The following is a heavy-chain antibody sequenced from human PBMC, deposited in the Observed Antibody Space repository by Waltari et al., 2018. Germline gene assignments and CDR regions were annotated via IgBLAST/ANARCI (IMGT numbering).Heavy chain of an antibody. CDR2: IYHSGST. J-gene: IGHJ3*02. V-gene: IGHV4-4*02. Sequence: QVQLQESGPGLVKPSGTLSLTCAVSGDSLSSRNWWSWVRQPPGKGLEWLGEIYHSGSTNYNPSLKSRVTISVDKSKNQFSLKLTSVTAADTAVYYCATDNWNRYSFDIWGQGTMVTVSS. CDR3: ATDNWNRYSFDI. D-gene: IGHD1-20*01. CDR1: GDSLSSRNW.